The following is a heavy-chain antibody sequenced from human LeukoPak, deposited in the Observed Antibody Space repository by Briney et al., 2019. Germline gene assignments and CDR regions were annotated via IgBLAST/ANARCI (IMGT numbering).Heavy chain of an antibody. CDR2: ISSSSSTI. Sequence: GGSLRLSCVASGFTFSNYSMNWVRQAPGKGLEWVSYISSSSSTIYYADSVKGRFTISRDNAKNSLYLQMNSLRAEDTAVYYCARDYQNWNSGDYYYGMDVWGQGTTVTVSS. J-gene: IGHJ6*02. CDR3: ARDYQNWNSGDYYYGMDV. V-gene: IGHV3-48*04. D-gene: IGHD1-7*01. CDR1: GFTFSNYS.